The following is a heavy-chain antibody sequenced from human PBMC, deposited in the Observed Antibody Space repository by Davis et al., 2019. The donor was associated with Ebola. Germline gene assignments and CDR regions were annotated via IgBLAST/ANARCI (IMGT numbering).Heavy chain of an antibody. J-gene: IGHJ4*02. V-gene: IGHV4-39*01. CDR3: ARQGGVGIRVDY. CDR1: GGSISSSSYY. D-gene: IGHD3-3*01. CDR2: IYYSGST. Sequence: MPSETLSLTCTVSGGSISSSSYYWGWIRQPPGKGLEWIGSIYYSGSTYYNPSLKSRVTISVDTSKNQFSLKLSSVTAADTAVYYCARQGGVGIRVDYWGQGTLVTVSS.